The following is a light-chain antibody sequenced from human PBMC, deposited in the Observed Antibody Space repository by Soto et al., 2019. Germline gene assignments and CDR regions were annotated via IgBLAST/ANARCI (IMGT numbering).Light chain of an antibody. Sequence: DIQMTQSPSTLSASVGDRVTITCRASQSINSWLAWYQQKPTEAPKLLIYKASNLESGVPSRFSGSGSGTEVTLTISSLQPDDFATYYCQQYNSYSSFTFGPGTKVDMK. CDR2: KAS. V-gene: IGKV1-5*03. CDR3: QQYNSYSSFT. J-gene: IGKJ3*01. CDR1: QSINSW.